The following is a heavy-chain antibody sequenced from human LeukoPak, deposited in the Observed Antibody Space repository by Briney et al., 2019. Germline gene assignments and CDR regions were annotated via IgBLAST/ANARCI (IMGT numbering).Heavy chain of an antibody. CDR3: ARDRGYSYGYYYFDY. CDR1: GGSISSSSYY. Sequence: TTSETLSLTCTVSGGSISSSSYYWGWIRQPPGKGLEWIGSIYYSGSTYYNPSLKSRVTISVDTSKNQFSLKLSSVTAADTAVYYCARDRGYSYGYYYFDYWGQGTLVTVSS. CDR2: IYYSGST. J-gene: IGHJ4*02. D-gene: IGHD5-18*01. V-gene: IGHV4-39*07.